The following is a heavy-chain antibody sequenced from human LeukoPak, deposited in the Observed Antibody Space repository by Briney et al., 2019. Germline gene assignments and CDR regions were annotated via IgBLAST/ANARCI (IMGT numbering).Heavy chain of an antibody. Sequence: PGGSLRLSCAASGFTFGSYTMNWVRQSPGKGLEWVANINSRSTTIFYADSVKGRFTISRGNAKKSLYLQLNSLAVEDTGVYYCARSVTTRYFDYWGQGTLVTVSS. CDR3: ARSVTTRYFDY. D-gene: IGHD4-17*01. V-gene: IGHV3-48*01. J-gene: IGHJ4*02. CDR2: INSRSTTI. CDR1: GFTFGSYT.